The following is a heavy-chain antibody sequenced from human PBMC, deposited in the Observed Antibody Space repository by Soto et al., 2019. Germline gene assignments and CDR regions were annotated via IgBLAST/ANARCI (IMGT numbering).Heavy chain of an antibody. V-gene: IGHV1-69*02. D-gene: IGHD6-19*01. CDR2: IIPILGIA. Sequence: QVQLVQSGAEVKKPGSSVKVSCMASGGTFSSYTISWVRQAPGQGLEWMGRIIPILGIANYAQKFQGRVTITADKSTSTAYMELSSLRSEDTAVYYCARVVAGSQILDYWGQGTLVTVSS. J-gene: IGHJ4*02. CDR3: ARVVAGSQILDY. CDR1: GGTFSSYT.